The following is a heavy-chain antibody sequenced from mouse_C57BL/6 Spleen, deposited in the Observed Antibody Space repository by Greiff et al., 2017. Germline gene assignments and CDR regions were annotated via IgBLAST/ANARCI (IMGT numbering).Heavy chain of an antibody. CDR3: ARGGYGRNYFDY. V-gene: IGHV1-69*01. Sequence: QVQLQQPGAELVMPGASVKLSCKASGYTFTSYWMHWVKQRPGQGLEWIGEIDPSDSYTNYNQKFKGKSTLTVDKSSSTAYRQLSSLTSEDSAVYYCARGGYGRNYFDYWGQGTTLTVSS. CDR2: IDPSDSYT. J-gene: IGHJ2*01. D-gene: IGHD1-1*01. CDR1: GYTFTSYW.